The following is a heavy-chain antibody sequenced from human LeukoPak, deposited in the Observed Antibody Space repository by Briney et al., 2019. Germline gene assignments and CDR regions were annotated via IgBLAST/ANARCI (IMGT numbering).Heavy chain of an antibody. CDR1: GFTFSSYS. CDR3: ARDGSSYYDAFDI. V-gene: IGHV3-21*01. CDR2: ISSSSSYI. D-gene: IGHD1-26*01. J-gene: IGHJ3*02. Sequence: GGSLRLSCAASGFTFSSYSMNWVRQAPGKGLEWVSSISSSSSYIYYADSVKGRFTISRDNAKNSLYLQMNSLRAEDTAVYYCARDGSSYYDAFDIWGQGTMVTVSS.